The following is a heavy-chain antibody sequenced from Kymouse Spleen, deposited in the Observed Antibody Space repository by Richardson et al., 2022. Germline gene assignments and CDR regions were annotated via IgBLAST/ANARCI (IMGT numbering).Heavy chain of an antibody. D-gene: IGHD6-19*01. CDR3: ARSIAVAGYAFDI. CDR2: INHSGST. Sequence: QVQLQQWGAGLLKPSETLSLTCAVYGGSFSGYYWSWIRQPPGKGLEWIGEINHSGSTNYNPSLKSRVTISVDTSKNQFSLKLSSVTAADTAVYYCARSIAVAGYAFDIWGQGTMVTVSS. J-gene: IGHJ3*02. CDR1: GGSFSGYY. V-gene: IGHV4-34*01.